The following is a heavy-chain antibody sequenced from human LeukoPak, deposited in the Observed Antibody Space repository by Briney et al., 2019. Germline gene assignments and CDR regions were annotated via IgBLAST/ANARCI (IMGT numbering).Heavy chain of an antibody. J-gene: IGHJ4*02. Sequence: SIAGTVSGGYISSYYWSWIRQIPEKGLEWIGYNNHIGSTNYNPSVKSRVTISVDTSKNQFSLNIRSVTAADTAVYYCARLAWGRLDYWGQGTLVTVSS. CDR2: NNHIGST. CDR3: ARLAWGRLDY. V-gene: IGHV4-59*01. CDR1: GGYISSYY. D-gene: IGHD7-27*01.